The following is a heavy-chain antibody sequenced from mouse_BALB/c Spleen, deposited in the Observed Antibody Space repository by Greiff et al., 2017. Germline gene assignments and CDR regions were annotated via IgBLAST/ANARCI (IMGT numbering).Heavy chain of an antibody. D-gene: IGHD4-1*01. Sequence: EVQRVESGGGLVKPGGSLKLSCAASGFTFSDYYMYWVRQTPEKRLEWVATISDGGSYTYYPDSVKGRFTISRDNAKNNLYLQMSSLKSEDTAMYYCAREKKTGTGAMDYWGQGTSVTVSS. CDR2: ISDGGSYT. CDR3: AREKKTGTGAMDY. J-gene: IGHJ4*01. CDR1: GFTFSDYY. V-gene: IGHV5-4*02.